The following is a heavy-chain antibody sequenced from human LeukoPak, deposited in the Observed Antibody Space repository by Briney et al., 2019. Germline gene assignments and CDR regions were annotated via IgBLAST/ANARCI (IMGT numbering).Heavy chain of an antibody. CDR3: ARDFCVGGDCYEDLIDYFDY. D-gene: IGHD2-21*02. CDR1: GGSISSYY. J-gene: IGHJ4*02. Sequence: PSETLSLTCTVSGGSISSYYWSWIRQPAGKGLEWIGRIYTSGSTNYNPSLKSRVTMSVDTSKNQFSLKLSSVTAADTAVYYCARDFCVGGDCYEDLIDYFDYWGQGTLVTVSS. V-gene: IGHV4-4*07. CDR2: IYTSGST.